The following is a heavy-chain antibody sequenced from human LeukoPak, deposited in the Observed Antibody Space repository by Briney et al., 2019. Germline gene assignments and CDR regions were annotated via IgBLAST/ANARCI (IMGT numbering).Heavy chain of an antibody. D-gene: IGHD1-26*01. CDR3: ARVHGSGEDPFDY. V-gene: IGHV3-7*01. CDR1: GFTLSSYW. CDR2: MNQDGSDK. J-gene: IGHJ4*02. Sequence: GGSLGLSCAASGFTLSSYWMSWVRQAPGKGLEWVANMNQDGSDKNYVDSVKGRFTISRDNAKNSLYLQMNSLRAEDTGVYYCARVHGSGEDPFDYWGQGTLVTVSS.